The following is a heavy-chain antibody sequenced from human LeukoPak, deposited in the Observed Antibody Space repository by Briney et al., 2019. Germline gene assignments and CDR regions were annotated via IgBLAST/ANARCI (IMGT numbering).Heavy chain of an antibody. CDR2: IYPADSDT. Sequence: GESLKISCKGSGYSFTSYWIGWVRQMPGKGLEWMGIIYPADSDTRYSPSLLGQVTISADKSISTAYLQWSSLKASDTAIYYCARLGLSAAPSYYFDYWGQGTLVTVSS. CDR3: ARLGLSAAPSYYFDY. J-gene: IGHJ4*02. D-gene: IGHD3-16*01. V-gene: IGHV5-51*01. CDR1: GYSFTSYW.